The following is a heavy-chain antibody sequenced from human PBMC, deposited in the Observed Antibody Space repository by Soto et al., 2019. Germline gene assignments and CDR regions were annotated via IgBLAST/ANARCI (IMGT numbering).Heavy chain of an antibody. CDR3: VKGDGRYYFDY. J-gene: IGHJ4*02. CDR1: GFTFSSYA. V-gene: IGHV3-64D*09. Sequence: GGSLRLSCSASGFTFSSYAMHWVRQAPGKGLEYVSAISSNGGSTYYADSVKGRFTISRDNSKNTLYLQMSSLRAEDPAVYYCVKGDGRYYFDYWGQGTLVTVSS. CDR2: ISSNGGST.